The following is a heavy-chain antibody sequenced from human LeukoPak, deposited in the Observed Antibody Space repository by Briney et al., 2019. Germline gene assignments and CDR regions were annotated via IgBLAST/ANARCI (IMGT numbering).Heavy chain of an antibody. D-gene: IGHD1-26*01. V-gene: IGHV3-15*01. CDR2: IKSKTDGGTT. CDR1: GFTFSNAW. Sequence: GGSLRLSCAASGFTFSNAWMSWVRQAPGKGLEWVGRIKSKTDGGTTDYAAPVKGRFTISRDDSKNTLYLQMNSLKTEDTAVYYCTTDREWELPFDYWGQGTLVTVSS. J-gene: IGHJ4*02. CDR3: TTDREWELPFDY.